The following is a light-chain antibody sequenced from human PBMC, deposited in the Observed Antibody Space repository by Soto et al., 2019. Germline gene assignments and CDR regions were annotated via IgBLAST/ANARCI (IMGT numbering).Light chain of an antibody. CDR3: QLYNHGPPGRS. CDR2: AAS. V-gene: IGKV3-15*01. Sequence: EIEMTQSPATLSVSPGERATLSCRASQIVSSNLAWYQQKPGQAPRLLIYAASTRATGIPARFSGSGSGTESTLTISILQSKDFEIFFCQLYNHGPPGRSFGEGTKVEIK. J-gene: IGKJ4*01. CDR1: QIVSSN.